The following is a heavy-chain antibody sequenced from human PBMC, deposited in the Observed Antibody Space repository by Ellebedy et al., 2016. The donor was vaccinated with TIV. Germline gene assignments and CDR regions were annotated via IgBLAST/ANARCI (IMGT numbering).Heavy chain of an antibody. CDR2: IYYSGST. Sequence: MPSETLSLTCTVSGGSIRSSSYYWGWIRQPPGKGLEWIGSIYYSGSTYYNPSLNSRVTISVDTSKKQFSLKLSSVTAADTAVYYCARSSMIVVVPFDYWGQGTLVTVSS. J-gene: IGHJ4*02. V-gene: IGHV4-39*01. D-gene: IGHD3-22*01. CDR3: ARSSMIVVVPFDY. CDR1: GGSIRSSSYY.